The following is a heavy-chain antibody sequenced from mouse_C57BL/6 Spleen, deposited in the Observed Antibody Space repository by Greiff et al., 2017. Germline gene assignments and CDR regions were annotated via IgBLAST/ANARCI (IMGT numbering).Heavy chain of an antibody. D-gene: IGHD2-1*01. CDR2: ISPNYGTT. CDR3: ARGGNYRYFDV. V-gene: IGHV1-39*01. Sequence: VQLKQSGPELVKPGASVQISCKASGYSFTDYNMNWVKQSNGKSLEWIGVISPNYGTTSYNQKFKGKATLTVGQSSSTAYMQLNSLTSEDSAVYYCARGGNYRYFDVWGTGTTVTVSS. J-gene: IGHJ1*03. CDR1: GYSFTDYN.